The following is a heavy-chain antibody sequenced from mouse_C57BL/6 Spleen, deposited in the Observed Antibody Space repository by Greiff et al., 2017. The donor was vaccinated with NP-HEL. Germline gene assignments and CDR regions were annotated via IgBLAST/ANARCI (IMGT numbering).Heavy chain of an antibody. Sequence: EVQLQQSGPELVKPGASVKISCKASGYTFTDYYMNWVKQSHGKSLEWIGDINPNNGGTSYNQKFKGKATLTVDKSSSTAYMELRSLTSEDSAVYYCARREYDAAAWFAYWGQGTLVTVSA. D-gene: IGHD2-14*01. J-gene: IGHJ3*01. CDR2: INPNNGGT. V-gene: IGHV1-26*01. CDR1: GYTFTDYY. CDR3: ARREYDAAAWFAY.